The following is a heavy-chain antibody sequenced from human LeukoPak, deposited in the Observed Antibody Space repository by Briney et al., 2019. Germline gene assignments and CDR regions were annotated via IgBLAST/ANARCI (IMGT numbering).Heavy chain of an antibody. Sequence: ASVKVSCKASGYTFTSYYMHWVRQAPGQGLEWMGWISTYNGDTDYAQKLQGRLTMTTDTSTSTAYMELRSLRSDDTAVYYCARDPGQYYDILTGYYTPYYFDNWGQGTLVTVSS. CDR3: ARDPGQYYDILTGYYTPYYFDN. V-gene: IGHV1-18*04. J-gene: IGHJ4*02. CDR1: GYTFTSYY. D-gene: IGHD3-9*01. CDR2: ISTYNGDT.